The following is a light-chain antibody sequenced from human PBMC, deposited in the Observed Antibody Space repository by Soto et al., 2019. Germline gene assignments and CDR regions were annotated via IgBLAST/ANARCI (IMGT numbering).Light chain of an antibody. CDR3: CSYAGSTYV. J-gene: IGLJ1*01. Sequence: QSALTQPASVSGSPGQSITISCTGTTSDIGTYDFVSWYQHHPGKAPKLLIFEVSHRPSGVPGRFSGSKSGNTASLTISGLQVEDEADYYCCSYAGSTYVFGTGTQLTVL. CDR1: TSDIGTYDF. V-gene: IGLV2-23*02. CDR2: EVS.